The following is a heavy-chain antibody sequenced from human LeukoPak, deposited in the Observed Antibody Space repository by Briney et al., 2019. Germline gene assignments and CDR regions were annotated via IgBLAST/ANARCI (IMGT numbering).Heavy chain of an antibody. D-gene: IGHD6-6*01. J-gene: IGHJ6*03. V-gene: IGHV3-21*01. CDR3: AKGAARVEPNYYYYYMDV. Sequence: PGGSLRLSCAASGFTFSAYTMNWVRRAPGKGLEWVSSISRSSSYIYYADSVKGRFTISRDDAKNSLYLQMNSLRAEDTAVYYCAKGAARVEPNYYYYYMDVWGKGTTVTVSS. CDR1: GFTFSAYT. CDR2: ISRSSSYI.